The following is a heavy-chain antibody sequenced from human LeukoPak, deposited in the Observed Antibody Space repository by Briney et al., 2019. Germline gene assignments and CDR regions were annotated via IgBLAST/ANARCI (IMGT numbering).Heavy chain of an antibody. V-gene: IGHV1-8*01. J-gene: IGHJ4*02. CDR3: ARGPPNWGYDY. CDR1: GYTFTSYD. Sequence: ASVKVSCKASGYTFTSYDFNWVRQATGQRPEWMGWMSSNSGDTGYAQKFQDRVTMTRNPSISTAYMELSSLRSDDTAVYYCARGPPNWGYDYWGPGTLVTVSS. D-gene: IGHD7-27*01. CDR2: MSSNSGDT.